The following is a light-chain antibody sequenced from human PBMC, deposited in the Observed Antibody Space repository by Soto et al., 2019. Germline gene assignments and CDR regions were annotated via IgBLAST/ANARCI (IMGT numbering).Light chain of an antibody. J-gene: IGLJ2*01. V-gene: IGLV2-8*01. CDR3: SSFAGSNNLL. CDR1: SSDVGAYEY. Sequence: QSALTQPPSASGSPGQSVTISCTGTSSDVGAYEYVSCYQQHPGKTPKLIISEVRKRPSGVPGRFAATKSGNAASLTVSGLQAEDEADYYGSSFAGSNNLLFGGGTKLTVL. CDR2: EVR.